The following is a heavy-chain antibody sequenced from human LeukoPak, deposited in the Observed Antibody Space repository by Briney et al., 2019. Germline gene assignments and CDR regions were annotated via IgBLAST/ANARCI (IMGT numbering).Heavy chain of an antibody. D-gene: IGHD6-13*01. CDR1: GYTFTGYY. Sequence: ASVKVSCKASGYTFTGYYMHWVRQSPGQGLEWMGRINPNSGGTNYAQKFQGRVTMTRDTSISTAYMELSRLRSDDTAVYYCARSGIAAAVSDYWGQGTLVTVSS. CDR2: INPNSGGT. J-gene: IGHJ4*02. CDR3: ARSGIAAAVSDY. V-gene: IGHV1-2*06.